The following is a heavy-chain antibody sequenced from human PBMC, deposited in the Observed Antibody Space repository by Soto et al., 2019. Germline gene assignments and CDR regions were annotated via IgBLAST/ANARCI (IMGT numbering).Heavy chain of an antibody. CDR3: ARDPGPYGMDV. CDR2: ISGGSRTI. CDR1: GFIFSRYS. V-gene: IGHV3-48*02. Sequence: EVELVESGGGFVQRGGSLRLSCAASGFIFSRYSMTWVRQAPGKGLEWLSYISGGSRTIYYSDSVRGRFTISRDNAKNSVYLQMNSLRDEDTAVYYCARDPGPYGMDVWGQGTTVSVSS. J-gene: IGHJ6*02.